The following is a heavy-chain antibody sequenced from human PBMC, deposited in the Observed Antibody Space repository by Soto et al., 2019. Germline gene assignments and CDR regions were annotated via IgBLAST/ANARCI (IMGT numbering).Heavy chain of an antibody. J-gene: IGHJ3*02. V-gene: IGHV3-48*04. Sequence: GGSLRLSCAASGFSLTNYVMNWVRQAPGKGLEWISSIGGSRSTIFHADTVKGRFTISRDNAKNSLFLQMDSLRAEDTAMYFCATGQQVRMADIWGQGTMVTVSS. D-gene: IGHD6-13*01. CDR2: IGGSRSTI. CDR1: GFSLTNYV. CDR3: ATGQQVRMADI.